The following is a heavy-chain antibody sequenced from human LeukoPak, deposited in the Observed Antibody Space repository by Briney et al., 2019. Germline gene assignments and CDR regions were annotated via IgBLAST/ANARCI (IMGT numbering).Heavy chain of an antibody. CDR2: TYYSGST. V-gene: IGHV4-59*01. CDR1: GGSISSYY. D-gene: IGHD3-22*01. CDR3: ARRDSSGYGADY. Sequence: SETLSLTCTVSGGSISSYYWSWIRQPPGKGLEWIGYTYYSGSTNYNPSLKSRVTISVDTSKNQFSLKLSSVTAADTAVYYCARRDSSGYGADYWGQGTLVTVSS. J-gene: IGHJ4*02.